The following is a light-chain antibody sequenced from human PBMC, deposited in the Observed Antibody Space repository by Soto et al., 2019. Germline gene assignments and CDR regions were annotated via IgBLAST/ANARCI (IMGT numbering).Light chain of an antibody. J-gene: IGKJ2*01. Sequence: EIVMTQSPATLSVSPGERATLSCRASQSVSSNLAWYQQNPGQAPRLLIYGASTRATGIPARFSGSGSGAEFTLTISSLQSEDFVVYYFHQYNNCPNTFGQGTKLEIK. CDR3: HQYNNCPNT. CDR2: GAS. V-gene: IGKV3-15*01. CDR1: QSVSSN.